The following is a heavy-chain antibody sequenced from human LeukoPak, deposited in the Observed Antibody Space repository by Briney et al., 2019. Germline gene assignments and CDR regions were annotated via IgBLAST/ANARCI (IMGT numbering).Heavy chain of an antibody. Sequence: PSETLSLTCAVSGTSFSSYYWSWIRQPPGKGLEWIGEVNHSGYTNDNPSLKSRVTISVDTSKNQFSLRLRSVTAADTGVYFCARMTRGHDFWGQGTLVTVSS. CDR2: VNHSGYT. J-gene: IGHJ4*02. CDR3: ARMTRGHDF. V-gene: IGHV4-34*01. CDR1: GTSFSSYY. D-gene: IGHD4-11*01.